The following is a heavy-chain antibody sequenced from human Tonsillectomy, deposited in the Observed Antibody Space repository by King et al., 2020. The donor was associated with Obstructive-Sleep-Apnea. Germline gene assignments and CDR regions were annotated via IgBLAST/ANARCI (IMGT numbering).Heavy chain of an antibody. D-gene: IGHD1-1*01. CDR3: AYSGLGWNEGGVDA. J-gene: IGHJ5*02. CDR1: GGAFDNCI. V-gene: IGHV1-69*02. Sequence: QLVQSGAEMKKPGSSVKVSCKASGGAFDNCIFTWVRQAPGQGLECVGRIIPMPGIISYAQRFQGRVTISADKSTSTVHMDLSSLTFEDAAVYFCAYSGLGWNEGGVDAGGQGTLVTVSS. CDR2: IIPMPGII.